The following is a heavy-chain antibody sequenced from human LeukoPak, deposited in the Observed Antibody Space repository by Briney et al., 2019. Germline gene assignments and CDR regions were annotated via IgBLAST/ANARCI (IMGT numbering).Heavy chain of an antibody. D-gene: IGHD3-10*01. J-gene: IGHJ3*02. CDR1: GFTFRSYA. CDR2: ISGSGEST. V-gene: IGHV3-23*01. CDR3: AKGFRGAATDAFDI. Sequence: GGSLRLSCAASGFTFRSYAMHCVRQAPGKGLEWVSAISGSGESTYADSVKGRFTLSRDNSKRTLYLQMNSLRAEDTAVYYCAKGFRGAATDAFDIWGQGTMVTVSS.